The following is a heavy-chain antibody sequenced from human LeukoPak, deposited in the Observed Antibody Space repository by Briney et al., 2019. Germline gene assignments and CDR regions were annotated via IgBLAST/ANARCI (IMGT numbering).Heavy chain of an antibody. V-gene: IGHV5-51*01. J-gene: IGHJ1*01. Sequence: NPGESLQISCQTSGFIFTTYWIGWVRQMPGKGLEWMGITYPGDSVTRYSPSFEGQVTISADKSIRTAYLQWNSLKASDTAVYYCARHFGSPSPGVQHWGQGTPVIVSS. D-gene: IGHD3-3*01. CDR1: GFIFTTYW. CDR3: ARHFGSPSPGVQH. CDR2: TYPGDSVT.